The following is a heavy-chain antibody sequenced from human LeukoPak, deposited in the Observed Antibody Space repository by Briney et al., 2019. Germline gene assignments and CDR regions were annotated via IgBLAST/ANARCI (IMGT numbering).Heavy chain of an antibody. CDR2: INANSGGT. J-gene: IGHJ4*02. CDR3: ARAGGCCSGGSCYWDYFDY. Sequence: ASVKVSCKTSGFTFTGYYIHWVRQAPGQGLEWMGWINANSGGTNYAQKFQGRVTMTRDTSISTAYMELSRLRSDDTAVYYCARAGGCCSGGSCYWDYFDYWGQGTLVTVSS. CDR1: GFTFTGYY. D-gene: IGHD2-15*01. V-gene: IGHV1-2*02.